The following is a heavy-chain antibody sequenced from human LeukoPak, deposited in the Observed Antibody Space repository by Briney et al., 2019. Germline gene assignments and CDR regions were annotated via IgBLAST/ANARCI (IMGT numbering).Heavy chain of an antibody. CDR3: ARVGYYYYYMDV. J-gene: IGHJ6*03. Sequence: PSETLSLTCAVYGGSFSGYYWSWIRQPPGKGLEWIGEINHSGSTNYSPSLKSRVTISVDTSKNQFSLKLSSVTAADTAVYYCARVGYYYYYMDVWGKGTTVTVSS. V-gene: IGHV4-34*01. CDR1: GGSFSGYY. CDR2: INHSGST.